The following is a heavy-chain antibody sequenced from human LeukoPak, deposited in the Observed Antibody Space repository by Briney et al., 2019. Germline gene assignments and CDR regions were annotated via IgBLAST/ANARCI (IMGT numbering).Heavy chain of an antibody. CDR1: GGSISSYY. CDR3: ARHTTVVTPFSR. Sequence: SETLSLTCTVSGGSISSYYWSWIRQPPGKGLESIGYIYYSGSTNYNPSLKSRVTISVDTSKNQFSLKLSSVTAADTAVYYCARHTTVVTPFSRWGQGTLVTVSS. CDR2: IYYSGST. J-gene: IGHJ4*02. D-gene: IGHD4-23*01. V-gene: IGHV4-59*01.